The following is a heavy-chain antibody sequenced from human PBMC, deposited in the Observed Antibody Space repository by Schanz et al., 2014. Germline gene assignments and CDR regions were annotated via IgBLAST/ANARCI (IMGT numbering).Heavy chain of an antibody. CDR2: ISASGGTT. Sequence: EVQLLESGGGLVQPGGSLRLSCVASGFTFSNYWMTWVRQIPGKGLEWVSAISASGGTTYYADSVKGRFTVSRDNSKNTLYLQLNSLRAEDTAVYYCARDFHGYGPHLDYWGQGSLVTVSS. V-gene: IGHV3-23*01. D-gene: IGHD5-12*01. CDR3: ARDFHGYGPHLDY. J-gene: IGHJ4*02. CDR1: GFTFSNYW.